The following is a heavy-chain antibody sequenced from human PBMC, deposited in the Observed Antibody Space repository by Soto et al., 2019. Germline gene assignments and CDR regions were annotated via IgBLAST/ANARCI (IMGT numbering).Heavy chain of an antibody. V-gene: IGHV4-31*03. CDR3: ARGEGGYCSSTSCYVLWFEP. J-gene: IGHJ5*02. D-gene: IGHD2-2*01. CDR1: GGSICSGGYY. Sequence: SETLSLTCTVSGGSICSGGYYWSWIRQHPGKGLEWIGYIYYSGSTYYNPSLKSRVTISVDTSKNQFSLKLSSVTAADTAVYYCARGEGGYCSSTSCYVLWFEPWGQGTLVTVSS. CDR2: IYYSGST.